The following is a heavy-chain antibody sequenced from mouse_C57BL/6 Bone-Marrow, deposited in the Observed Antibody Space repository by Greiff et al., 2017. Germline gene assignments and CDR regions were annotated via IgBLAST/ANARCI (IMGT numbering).Heavy chain of an antibody. CDR2: ISDGGSYT. CDR1: GFTFSSYA. Sequence: EVKLVESGGGLVKPGGSLKLSCAASGFTFSSYAMSWVRQTPEKRLEWVATISDGGSYTYYPDNVKGRLTISRDNAKNNLYLQMSHLKSEETAMYYCAREEITTVVANYAMDYWGQGTSVTVSS. V-gene: IGHV5-4*01. J-gene: IGHJ4*01. D-gene: IGHD1-1*01. CDR3: AREEITTVVANYAMDY.